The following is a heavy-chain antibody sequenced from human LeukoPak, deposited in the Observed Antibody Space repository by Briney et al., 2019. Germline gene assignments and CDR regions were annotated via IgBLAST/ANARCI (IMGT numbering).Heavy chain of an antibody. CDR2: IYYSGST. CDR1: GGSISSYY. D-gene: IGHD4-23*01. Sequence: SATLSLTCTVSGGSISSYYWSWIRQPPGKGLEWIGYIYYSGSTNYNPSLKSRVTISVDTSKNQFSLKLSSVTAADTAVYYCARLRWYYLDYWGQGTLVTVSS. CDR3: ARLRWYYLDY. J-gene: IGHJ4*02. V-gene: IGHV4-59*01.